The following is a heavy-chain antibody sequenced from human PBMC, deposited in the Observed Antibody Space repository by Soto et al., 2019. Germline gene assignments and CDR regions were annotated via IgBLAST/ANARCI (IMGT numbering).Heavy chain of an antibody. D-gene: IGHD3-22*01. J-gene: IGHJ6*02. CDR2: ISYDGSNK. CDR3: AKNAYYENGADV. V-gene: IGHV3-30*18. CDR1: GFTFSSYG. Sequence: PGGSLRLSCAASGFTFSSYGMHWVRQAPGKGLEWVAVISYDGSNKYYADSVKGRFTISRDNSKNTLYLQMNSLRAEDAAVYYCAKNAYYENGADVWGQGTTVTVSS.